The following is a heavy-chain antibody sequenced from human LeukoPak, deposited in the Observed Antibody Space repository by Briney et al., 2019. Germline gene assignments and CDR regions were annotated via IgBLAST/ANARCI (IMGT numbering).Heavy chain of an antibody. D-gene: IGHD3-22*01. Sequence: GGSLRLSCAASGFTFNRYWMHWVRQAPGKGLVWVSRINAAGSSTTYADSVKDRFTVSRDNAKNTLYLQMNSLRAEDTAVYYCARDHYFDRSGLSDFFEYWGQGTLATVSS. J-gene: IGHJ4*02. CDR1: GFTFNRYW. CDR2: INAAGSST. CDR3: ARDHYFDRSGLSDFFEY. V-gene: IGHV3-74*01.